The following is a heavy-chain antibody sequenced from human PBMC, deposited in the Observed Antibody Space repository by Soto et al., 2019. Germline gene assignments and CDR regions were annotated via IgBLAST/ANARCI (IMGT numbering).Heavy chain of an antibody. D-gene: IGHD3-22*01. Sequence: GGSLRLSCAASGFTFSSYWMHWVRQAPGKGLVWVSRINSDGSSTSYADSVKGRFTISRDNAKNTLYLQMNSLRAEDTAVYYCARDIYYYDSSGAFDIWGQGTMVTVSS. CDR3: ARDIYYYDSSGAFDI. CDR2: INSDGSST. V-gene: IGHV3-74*01. J-gene: IGHJ3*02. CDR1: GFTFSSYW.